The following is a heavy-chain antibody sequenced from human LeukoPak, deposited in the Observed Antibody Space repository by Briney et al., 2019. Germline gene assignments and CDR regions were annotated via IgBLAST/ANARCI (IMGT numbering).Heavy chain of an antibody. V-gene: IGHV3-9*01. CDR3: AKMPVSYSSGWSTFDY. D-gene: IGHD6-19*01. CDR2: ISWNSGSI. J-gene: IGHJ4*02. CDR1: GFTFDDYA. Sequence: GGSLRLSCAASGFTFDDYAMHWVRQAPGKGLEWVSGISWNSGSIGYADSVKGRFTISRDNAKNSLYLQMNSLRAEDTAIYYCAKMPVSYSSGWSTFDYWGQGTLVTVSS.